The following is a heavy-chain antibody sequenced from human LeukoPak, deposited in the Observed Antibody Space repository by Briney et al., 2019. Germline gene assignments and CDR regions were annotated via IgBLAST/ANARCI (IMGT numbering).Heavy chain of an antibody. V-gene: IGHV1-46*01. Sequence: ASVKVSCKASGYTFTSYYMHWVRQAPGQGLEWMGIINPSGGSTSYAQKFQGRVTMSRDMSTSTVYMELSSLRSEDTAVYYCARGGYSYGTDYWGQGTLVTVSS. D-gene: IGHD5-18*01. CDR3: ARGGYSYGTDY. CDR2: INPSGGST. J-gene: IGHJ4*02. CDR1: GYTFTSYY.